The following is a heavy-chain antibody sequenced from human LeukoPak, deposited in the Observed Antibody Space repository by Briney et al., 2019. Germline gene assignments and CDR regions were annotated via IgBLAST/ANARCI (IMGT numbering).Heavy chain of an antibody. V-gene: IGHV4-34*01. CDR2: INHSGST. J-gene: IGHJ4*02. D-gene: IGHD3-22*01. CDR3: ASSYSYYDSSGSLAAY. CDR1: GGSISSYY. Sequence: SETLSLTCTVSGGSISSYYWSWIRQPPGKGLEWIGEINHSGSTNYNPSLKSRVTISVDTSKNQFSLKLSSVTAADTAVYYCASSYSYYDSSGSLAAYWGQGTLVTVSS.